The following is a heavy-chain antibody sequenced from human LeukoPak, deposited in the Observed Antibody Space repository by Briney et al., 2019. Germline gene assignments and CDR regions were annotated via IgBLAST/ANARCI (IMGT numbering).Heavy chain of an antibody. CDR3: ARKSILTSGRKPYDY. Sequence: SETLSLTCAVYGGSFSGYYWSWIRHPPGTGLEWIGEINHSGSTNYNPSLKSRVTISVDTSKNQFSLKLSSVTAADTAVYYCARKSILTSGRKPYDYWDQGALVTVSS. D-gene: IGHD2-15*01. CDR1: GGSFSGYY. CDR2: INHSGST. V-gene: IGHV4-34*01. J-gene: IGHJ4*02.